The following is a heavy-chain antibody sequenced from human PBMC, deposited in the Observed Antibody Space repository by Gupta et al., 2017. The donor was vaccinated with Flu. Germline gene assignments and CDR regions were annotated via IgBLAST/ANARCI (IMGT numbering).Heavy chain of an antibody. CDR1: GYIFTNYA. CDR3: SRSPLAAQMQKRES. D-gene: IGHD2-15*01. V-gene: IGHV1-3*01. J-gene: IGHJ4*02. CDR2: IRDGTGFV. Sequence: QVHLVQSGAEVKEPGASVQVSCETSGYIFTNYAIQWMRQAPGQRLAGRAGIRDGTGFVKDAQRGPDVVTIYRDKSANKVEMQLRRLSYAETDVYYCSRSPLAAQMQKRESWGQGTLVTVSS.